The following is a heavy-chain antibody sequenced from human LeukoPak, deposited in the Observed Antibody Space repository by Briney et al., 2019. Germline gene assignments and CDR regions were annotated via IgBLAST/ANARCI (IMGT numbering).Heavy chain of an antibody. V-gene: IGHV3-30*18. Sequence: GGSLRLSCAASRFTFSSYGMHWVRQAPGKGLEWVAAISYDGSNKYYADSVKGRFTISRDNSKNTLYLQMNSLRAEDTAVYYCAKLGPIHGAFDIWGQGTMVTVSS. CDR2: ISYDGSNK. D-gene: IGHD5-18*01. CDR3: AKLGPIHGAFDI. J-gene: IGHJ3*02. CDR1: RFTFSSYG.